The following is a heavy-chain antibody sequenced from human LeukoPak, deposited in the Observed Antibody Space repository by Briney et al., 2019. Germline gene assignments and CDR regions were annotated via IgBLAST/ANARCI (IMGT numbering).Heavy chain of an antibody. V-gene: IGHV3/OR16-10*01. CDR3: AKLTYYYDSSGSYDAFDI. D-gene: IGHD3-22*01. CDR1: GFTFSTYA. CDR2: IGTGGDT. J-gene: IGHJ3*02. Sequence: PGGSLRLSCAASGFTFSTYAMSWVRQAPGKGLEWVSAIGTGGDTYYADSVRGRFTISRDNAKNSLYLQMNSLTAGDTAVYYCAKLTYYYDSSGSYDAFDIWGQGTMVTVSS.